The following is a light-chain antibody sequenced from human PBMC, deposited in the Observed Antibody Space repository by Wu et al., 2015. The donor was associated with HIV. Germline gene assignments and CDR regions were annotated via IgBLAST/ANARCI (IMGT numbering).Light chain of an antibody. CDR2: GAF. Sequence: EVVMTQSPVTLSVSPGERATLSCRASQSVSNNLAWYQQKPGQAPRLLMYGAFTRATGVSSRFTGGGSGTEFTLTINSMQSEDFAVYYCQQYNNWPRTFGQGTKVEIK. J-gene: IGKJ1*01. CDR3: QQYNNWPRT. CDR1: QSVSNN. V-gene: IGKV3-15*01.